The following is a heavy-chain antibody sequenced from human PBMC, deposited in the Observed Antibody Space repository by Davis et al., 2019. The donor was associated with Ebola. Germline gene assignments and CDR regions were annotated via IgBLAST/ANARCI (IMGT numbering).Heavy chain of an antibody. CDR2: FYYSGST. CDR1: GGSISSYY. Sequence: MPSETLSLTCTVSGGSISSYYWSWIRQPPGKGLEWIGYFYYSGSTNYNPSLKSRVTISVDTSKNQFSLKLSSVTAADTAVYYCARNTAMPYYFDYWGQGTLVTVSS. D-gene: IGHD5-18*01. V-gene: IGHV4-59*01. CDR3: ARNTAMPYYFDY. J-gene: IGHJ4*02.